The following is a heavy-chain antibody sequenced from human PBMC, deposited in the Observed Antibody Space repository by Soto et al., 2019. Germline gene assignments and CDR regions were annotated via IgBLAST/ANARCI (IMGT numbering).Heavy chain of an antibody. CDR3: ARVYSGSYSDS. J-gene: IGHJ4*02. V-gene: IGHV4-4*02. CDR2: IFHSGST. D-gene: IGHD1-26*01. Sequence: QVQLQESGPGLVKPSGTLSLTCAVSGGSIRSNNWWSWVRQPPGKGLEWIGEIFHSGSTNYNPSLKTGATISVDKSKNPFSLKLSSVTAADTAVYYCARVYSGSYSDSWGQGTLVTVSS. CDR1: GGSIRSNNW.